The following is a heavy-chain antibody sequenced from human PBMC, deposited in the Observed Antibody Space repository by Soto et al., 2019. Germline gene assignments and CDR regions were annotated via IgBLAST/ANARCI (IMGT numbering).Heavy chain of an antibody. Sequence: QVQLQESGPGRVKPSQTLSLTCTVSGGSISSGGYYWSWIRQHPGKGLEWIGSIYYSGSTYYNPSLKGRVTRSVDTSKDQFSLKLSSVTGADAAVYYCARGVLHWGQGTLVTVSS. V-gene: IGHV4-31*03. CDR3: ARGVLH. CDR2: IYYSGST. D-gene: IGHD3-16*01. J-gene: IGHJ4*02. CDR1: GGSISSGGYY.